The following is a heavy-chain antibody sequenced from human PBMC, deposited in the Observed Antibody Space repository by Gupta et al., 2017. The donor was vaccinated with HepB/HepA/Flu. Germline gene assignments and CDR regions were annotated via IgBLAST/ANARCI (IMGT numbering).Heavy chain of an antibody. CDR2: IYYSGST. Sequence: QVQLQESGPGLVKPSETLSLTCTVSGGSISSYYWSWIRQPPGKGLEWIGYIYYSGSTKYNPALKSRVTISVDTSKNQVSMRLNSVTAADTAVYYCARHTDYGAKSDPLDYWGQGTLVIVSS. J-gene: IGHJ4*01. D-gene: IGHD4-17*01. CDR3: ARHTDYGAKSDPLDY. CDR1: GGSISSYY. V-gene: IGHV4-59*08.